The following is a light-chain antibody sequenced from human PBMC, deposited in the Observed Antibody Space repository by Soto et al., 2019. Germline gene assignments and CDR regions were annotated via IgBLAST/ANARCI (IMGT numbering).Light chain of an antibody. CDR2: DAS. Sequence: EIVLTQSPATLSLSPGERATLSCRASQSVSSYLAWYQQKPGQAPRLLIYDASNRATGIPARFSGSGSGTDFTLTINSLEPGDFAVYYCQQRSNWPSITFGQGTRLEIK. CDR1: QSVSSY. CDR3: QQRSNWPSIT. J-gene: IGKJ5*01. V-gene: IGKV3-11*01.